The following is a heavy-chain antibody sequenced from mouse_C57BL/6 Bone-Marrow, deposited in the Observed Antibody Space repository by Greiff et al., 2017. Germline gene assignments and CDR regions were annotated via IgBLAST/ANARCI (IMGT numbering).Heavy chain of an antibody. Sequence: VQLQQSGAELVRPGTSVKMSCKASGYTFTNYWIGWAKQRPGHGLEWIGDIYPGGGYTNYNEKFKGKATLTADKSSSTAYMQFSSLTSEDSAIYYCARYYYGSSYNFDYWGQGTTLTVSS. CDR2: IYPGGGYT. CDR1: GYTFTNYW. V-gene: IGHV1-63*01. CDR3: ARYYYGSSYNFDY. J-gene: IGHJ2*01. D-gene: IGHD1-1*01.